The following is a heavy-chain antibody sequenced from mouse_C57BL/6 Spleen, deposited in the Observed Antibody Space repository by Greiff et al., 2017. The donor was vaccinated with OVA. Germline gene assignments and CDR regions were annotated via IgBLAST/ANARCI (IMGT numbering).Heavy chain of an antibody. CDR3: VRHSDYGSSWWYFDV. J-gene: IGHJ1*03. V-gene: IGHV10-1*01. CDR1: GFSFNTYA. D-gene: IGHD1-1*01. Sequence: EVKLVESGGGLVQPKGSLKLSCAASGFSFNTYAMNWVRQAPGKGLEWVARIRSKSNNYATYYADSVKDRFTISRDDSESMLYLQMNNLKTEDTAMYYCVRHSDYGSSWWYFDVWGTGTTVTVSS. CDR2: IRSKSNNYAT.